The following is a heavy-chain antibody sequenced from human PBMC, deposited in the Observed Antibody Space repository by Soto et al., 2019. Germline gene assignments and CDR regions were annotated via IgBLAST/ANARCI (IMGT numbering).Heavy chain of an antibody. CDR3: ARGYYDSRGQSNTFDI. CDR2: VYYSGST. CDR1: GASISSSY. J-gene: IGHJ3*02. Sequence: SETLSLTCTVSGASISSSYWSWIRQSPGKGLEWIGYVYYSGSTNYNPSLKSRVTISADTSKNQFSLKLRSVTAADTAVYYCARGYYDSRGQSNTFDIWGQGTMVTVSS. V-gene: IGHV4-59*01. D-gene: IGHD3-22*01.